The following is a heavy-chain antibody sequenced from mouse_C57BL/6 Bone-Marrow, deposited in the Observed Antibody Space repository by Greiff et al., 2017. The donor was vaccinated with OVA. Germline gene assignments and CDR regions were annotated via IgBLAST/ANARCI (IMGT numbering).Heavy chain of an antibody. J-gene: IGHJ1*03. CDR3: ARGRGLHWYFDV. Sequence: QVQLQQSGAELVRPGTSVKVSCKASGYAFTNYLIEWVKQRPGQGLEWIGVINPGSGSTNYNEKFKSKATLTVDKSSSTAYMQLSSLTSEDSAVYYCARGRGLHWYFDVWGTGTTVTVSS. V-gene: IGHV1-54*01. CDR2: INPGSGST. CDR1: GYAFTNYL.